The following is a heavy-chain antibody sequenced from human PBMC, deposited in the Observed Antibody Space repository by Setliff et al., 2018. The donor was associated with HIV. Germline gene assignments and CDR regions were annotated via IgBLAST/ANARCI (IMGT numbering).Heavy chain of an antibody. CDR3: ARGGFSSSSDYFDY. V-gene: IGHV3-21*01. Sequence: GGSLRLSCAASGFMFSTYNINWVRQAPGKGLEWVASFSPSNSYIYYADSLRGRFTISRDNAKNALYLQMDSLRAEDTAVYYCARGGFSSSSDYFDYWGQGTLVTVSS. D-gene: IGHD6-6*01. CDR1: GFMFSTYN. CDR2: FSPSNSYI. J-gene: IGHJ4*02.